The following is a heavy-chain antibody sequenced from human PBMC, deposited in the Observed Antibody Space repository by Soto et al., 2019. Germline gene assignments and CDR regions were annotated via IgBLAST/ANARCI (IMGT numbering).Heavy chain of an antibody. CDR3: ARMADYFDSSGYYQERDY. Sequence: SETLSLTCTVSGGSISSGGYYWSWIRQFPGKCLEWIGYIHYSGNTYYNPSLKSRVTISVDTSNSQFSLKLSSVIAADTAVYYCARMADYFDSSGYYQERDYWGQGTLVTVYS. CDR1: GGSISSGGYY. V-gene: IGHV4-31*03. CDR2: IHYSGNT. D-gene: IGHD3-22*01. J-gene: IGHJ4*02.